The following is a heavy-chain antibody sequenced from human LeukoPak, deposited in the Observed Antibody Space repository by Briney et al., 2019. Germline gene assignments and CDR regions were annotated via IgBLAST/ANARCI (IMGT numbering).Heavy chain of an antibody. CDR2: INHSGST. Sequence: SETLSLTCAVYGGSFSGYYWSWIRQPPGKGLEWIGEINHSGSTNYNPSLKSRVTISVDTPKNQFSLKLSSVTAADTAVYYCARAPRFRESYPANWGQGTLVTVSS. V-gene: IGHV4-34*01. J-gene: IGHJ4*02. CDR1: GGSFSGYY. CDR3: ARAPRFRESYPAN. D-gene: IGHD3-10*01.